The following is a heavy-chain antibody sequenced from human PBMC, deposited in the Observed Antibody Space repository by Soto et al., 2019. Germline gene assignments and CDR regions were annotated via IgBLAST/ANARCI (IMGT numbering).Heavy chain of an antibody. D-gene: IGHD2-15*01. CDR1: GGSISRSTYF. V-gene: IGHV4-39*01. Sequence: PSETLSLTCTVSGGSISRSTYFWAWIRQPPGKGLEWIGSIGHSGATYYSPSLKGRVTIPIDTSKTQFSLSLRSVTAADTAVYSCARLQRSCSGGSCSYFDYWGQGALVTVSS. J-gene: IGHJ4*02. CDR3: ARLQRSCSGGSCSYFDY. CDR2: IGHSGAT.